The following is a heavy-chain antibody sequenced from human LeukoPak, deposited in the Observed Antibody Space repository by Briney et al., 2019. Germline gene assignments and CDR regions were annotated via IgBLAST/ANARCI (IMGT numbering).Heavy chain of an antibody. Sequence: GGSLRLSCAASGFSFRSFAMSWVRQAPGKGLEWVSSVIASGGTTYYVDSVKGRFTISRDNSKNTVYLQMNSLRAEDTAMYYCAKGAGGSYGLYYFDYWGQGTLVTVSS. CDR3: AKGAGGSYGLYYFDY. D-gene: IGHD3-10*01. J-gene: IGHJ4*02. CDR2: VIASGGTT. V-gene: IGHV3-23*01. CDR1: GFSFRSFA.